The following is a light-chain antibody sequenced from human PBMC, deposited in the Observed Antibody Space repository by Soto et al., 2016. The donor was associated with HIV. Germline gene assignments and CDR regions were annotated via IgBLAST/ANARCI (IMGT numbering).Light chain of an antibody. Sequence: DIQMTQSPSTLSASVGDRVTITCRASQSISSWLAWYQQKPGKAPKLLIFKASSLEIGVPSRFSGSGSGTDFTLTLSSVQPDDVGTYYCQQYNTVPWTFGQGT. V-gene: IGKV1-5*03. CDR3: QQYNTVPWT. CDR2: KAS. CDR1: QSISSW. J-gene: IGKJ1*01.